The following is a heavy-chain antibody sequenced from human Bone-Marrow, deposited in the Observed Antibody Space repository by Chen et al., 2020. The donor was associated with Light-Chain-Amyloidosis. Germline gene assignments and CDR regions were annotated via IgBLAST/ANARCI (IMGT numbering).Heavy chain of an antibody. CDR1: GYTFTDYY. J-gene: IGHJ5*02. V-gene: IGHV1-2*02. D-gene: IGHD6-6*01. CDR2: INPNSGGT. Sequence: QVQLVQSGADVKKPWASVKVSCKASGYTFTDYYVHWVRQAPGQGLEWMGWINPNSGGTNYEQKFQDRVTMTRDTSISTAYMELSRLRSDDTALYYCAREKYSSSSRRWFDPWGQGTLVTVSS. CDR3: AREKYSSSSRRWFDP.